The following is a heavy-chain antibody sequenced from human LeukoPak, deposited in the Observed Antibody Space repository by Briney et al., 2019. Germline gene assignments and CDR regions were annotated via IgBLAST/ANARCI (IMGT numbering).Heavy chain of an antibody. Sequence: GRSLRLSCAASGFTFDDYAMHWVRHAPGKGLEWVSGISWNSGSIGYADSVKGRFTISRDNAKNSLYLQMNSLRAEDTALYYCAKDRRIRGYSYGPTIDYWGQGTLVTVSS. J-gene: IGHJ4*02. D-gene: IGHD5-18*01. CDR2: ISWNSGSI. CDR3: AKDRRIRGYSYGPTIDY. V-gene: IGHV3-9*01. CDR1: GFTFDDYA.